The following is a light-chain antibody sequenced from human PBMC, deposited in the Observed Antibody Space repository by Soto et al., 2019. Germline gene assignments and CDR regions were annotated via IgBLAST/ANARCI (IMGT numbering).Light chain of an antibody. CDR1: ESISNW. Sequence: DIQMTQSPSILSASVGDRVAITCRASESISNWLAWYQQKPGKAPKVLIYDASRLQSGVPERFSGSGSGTEFTLTINSLRADDIATYYCQQYKSYSYTFGPGTNLE. CDR2: DAS. V-gene: IGKV1-5*01. CDR3: QQYKSYSYT. J-gene: IGKJ2*01.